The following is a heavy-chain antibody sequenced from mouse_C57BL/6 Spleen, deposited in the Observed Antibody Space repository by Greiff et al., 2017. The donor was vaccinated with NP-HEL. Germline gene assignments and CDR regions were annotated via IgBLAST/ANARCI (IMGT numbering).Heavy chain of an antibody. CDR2: IDPETGGT. CDR3: TRRGITTVVGFDY. Sequence: VQLQQSGAELVRPGASVTLSCKASGYTFTDYEMHWVKQTPVHGLEWIGAIDPETGGTAYNQKFKGKAILTADKSSSTAYMELRSLTSEDSAVYYCTRRGITTVVGFDYWGQGTTLTVSS. J-gene: IGHJ2*01. V-gene: IGHV1-15*01. D-gene: IGHD1-1*01. CDR1: GYTFTDYE.